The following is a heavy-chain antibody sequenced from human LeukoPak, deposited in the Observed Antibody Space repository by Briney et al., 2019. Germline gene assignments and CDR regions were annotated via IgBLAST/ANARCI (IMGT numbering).Heavy chain of an antibody. CDR3: TLGSLYSSSWYGDY. Sequence: GGSLRLSCAASGFSFDTCAMTWVRQAPGKGLEWVSAISGDGGSTYYAVSVKGRFTISRDNSKNTLYLQMNGLRAEDTAVYYCTLGSLYSSSWYGDYWGQGTLVTVSS. J-gene: IGHJ4*02. CDR1: GFSFDTCA. D-gene: IGHD6-13*01. V-gene: IGHV3-23*01. CDR2: ISGDGGST.